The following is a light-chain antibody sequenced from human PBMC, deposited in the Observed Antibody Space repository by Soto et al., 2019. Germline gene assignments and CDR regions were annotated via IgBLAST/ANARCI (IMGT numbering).Light chain of an antibody. CDR3: QQYGSSPHT. CDR1: QSVSSNS. J-gene: IGKJ1*01. Sequence: IALTQSPVTLSLSPGERATLSCGASQSVSSNSLAWYQQKAGLAPRLLIYDASSRATGIPDRFSGSGSGTDFTLTISRLEPEDFAVYYCQQYGSSPHTFGQGTKVEIK. CDR2: DAS. V-gene: IGKV3D-20*01.